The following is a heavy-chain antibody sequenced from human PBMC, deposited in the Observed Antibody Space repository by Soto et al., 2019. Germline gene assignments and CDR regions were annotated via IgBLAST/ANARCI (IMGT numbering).Heavy chain of an antibody. CDR1: GFTFSSYA. V-gene: IGHV3-23*01. CDR2: ICASGGDT. J-gene: IGHJ4*02. Sequence: EVQLLESGGGLVQPGGSLRLSCAASGFTFSSYAMTWVRQAPGKGLEWVSVICASGGDTYYADSVKGRFTISRDNSKNTLYLQMNSLRVEDSAVYYCAKGSTSSCYGNCDHWGPGTLVTVSS. D-gene: IGHD2-15*01. CDR3: AKGSTSSCYGNCDH.